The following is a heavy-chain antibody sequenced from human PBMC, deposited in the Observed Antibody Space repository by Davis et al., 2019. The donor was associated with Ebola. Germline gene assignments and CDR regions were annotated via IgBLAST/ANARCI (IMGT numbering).Heavy chain of an antibody. CDR2: IHGNGAGT. D-gene: IGHD3-3*01. CDR1: GFTFRNHA. CDR3: AKDFTIST. Sequence: GESLKISCAISGFTFRNHAMAWVRQAPGKGLEWVSAIHGNGAGTFYADSVKGRFTISRDNSKNTLYLEMNSVRAEDTAIYYCAKDFTISTWGQGTLVTVSS. J-gene: IGHJ5*02. V-gene: IGHV3-23*01.